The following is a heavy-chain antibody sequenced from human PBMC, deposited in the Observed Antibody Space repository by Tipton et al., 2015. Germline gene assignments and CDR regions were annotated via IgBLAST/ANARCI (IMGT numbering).Heavy chain of an antibody. CDR1: GFTFSSYA. CDR3: ARVSLTTVTTPDH. CDR2: ISSSSSYI. D-gene: IGHD4-17*01. V-gene: IGHV3-21*01. J-gene: IGHJ4*02. Sequence: SLRLSCAGSGFTFSSYAMSWVRQAPGKGLEWVSSISSSSSYIYYADSVKGRFTISRDNAKNSLYLQMNSLRAEDTAVYYCARVSLTTVTTPDHWGQGTLVTVSS.